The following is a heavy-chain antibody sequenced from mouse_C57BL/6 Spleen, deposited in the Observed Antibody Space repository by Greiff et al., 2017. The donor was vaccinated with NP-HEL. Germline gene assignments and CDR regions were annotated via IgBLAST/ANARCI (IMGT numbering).Heavy chain of an antibody. D-gene: IGHD2-5*01. CDR2: IHPSDSDT. Sequence: QVHVKQPGAELVQPGASVKVSCKASGYTFTSYWMHWVKQRPGQGLEWIGRIHPSDSDTNYNQKFKGKATLTVDKSSSTAYMQLSSLTAEDSAVYDCAIRSNSLYAMDYWGQGTSVTVSS. CDR1: GYTFTSYW. CDR3: AIRSNSLYAMDY. J-gene: IGHJ4*01. V-gene: IGHV1-74*01.